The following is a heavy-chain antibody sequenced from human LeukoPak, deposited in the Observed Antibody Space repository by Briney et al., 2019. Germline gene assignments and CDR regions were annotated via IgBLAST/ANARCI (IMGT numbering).Heavy chain of an antibody. CDR2: IYYSGGT. J-gene: IGHJ4*02. CDR3: ARSSMDGSVYSGYDYYFDY. CDR1: GGSISSYY. V-gene: IGHV4-59*01. Sequence: SETLSLTCTVSGGSISSYYWSWIRQPPGKGLDWIGYIYYSGGTNYNPSLKSRVTISVDTSKNQFSLKLSSVTAADTAVYYCARSSMDGSVYSGYDYYFDYWGQGTLVTVSS. D-gene: IGHD5-12*01.